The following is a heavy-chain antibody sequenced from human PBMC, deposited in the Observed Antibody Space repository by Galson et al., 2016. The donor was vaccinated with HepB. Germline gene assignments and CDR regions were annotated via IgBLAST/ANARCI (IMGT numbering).Heavy chain of an antibody. CDR1: GFTISASW. CDR3: ASGYTSGV. CDR2: INQDASGK. D-gene: IGHD6-19*01. Sequence: SLRLPCAASGFTISASWMRWVRQAPGKGVEWVASINQDASGKYYVDSVKGRFSIARDNVKNTLWLQMSGLRVDDTSMYYCASGYTSGVWGQGTMVTVSS. J-gene: IGHJ3*01. V-gene: IGHV3-7*01.